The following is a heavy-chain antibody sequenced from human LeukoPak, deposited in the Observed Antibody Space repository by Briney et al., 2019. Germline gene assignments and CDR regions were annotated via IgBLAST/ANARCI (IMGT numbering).Heavy chain of an antibody. CDR3: AISEMATTPFDY. D-gene: IGHD5-24*01. Sequence: MGIIYPGDSDTRYSPSFQGQVTISADKSISTAYLQWSSLKASDTAMYYCAISEMATTPFDYWGQGTLVTVSS. CDR2: IYPGDSDT. V-gene: IGHV5-51*01. J-gene: IGHJ4*02.